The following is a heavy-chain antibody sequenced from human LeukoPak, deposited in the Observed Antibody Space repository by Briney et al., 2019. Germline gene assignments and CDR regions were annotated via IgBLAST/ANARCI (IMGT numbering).Heavy chain of an antibody. CDR2: INTNTGNP. CDR1: GYTFSSYA. V-gene: IGHV7-4-1*02. D-gene: IGHD4-17*01. Sequence: ASVKVSCKASGYTFSSYAMNWVRQAPGQGLEWMGWINTNTGNPTYAQGFTGRFVFSLDTSVSTAYLQISSLQAEDTAVYYCARNNNDGDYLGVGFDYWGLGTLVTVSS. J-gene: IGHJ4*02. CDR3: ARNNNDGDYLGVGFDY.